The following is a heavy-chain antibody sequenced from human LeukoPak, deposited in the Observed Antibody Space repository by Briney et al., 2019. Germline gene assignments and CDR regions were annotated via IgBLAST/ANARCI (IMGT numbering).Heavy chain of an antibody. D-gene: IGHD3-10*01. CDR3: ARVRDYYGSGSYYNPYYYGMDV. J-gene: IGHJ6*02. CDR2: IIPILGIA. V-gene: IGHV1-69*04. Sequence: SVKVSCKASGGTFSSYAISWVRQAPGQGLEWMGRIIPILGIANYAQKFQGRVTITADKSTSTAYMELSSLRSEDTAVYYCARVRDYYGSGSYYNPYYYGMDVWGQGTTVTVSS. CDR1: GGTFSSYA.